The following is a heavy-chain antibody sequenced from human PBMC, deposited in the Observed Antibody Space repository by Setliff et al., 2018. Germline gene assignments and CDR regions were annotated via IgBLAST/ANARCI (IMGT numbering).Heavy chain of an antibody. CDR2: ISSTITST. CDR1: GFTFSSYS. D-gene: IGHD3-22*01. J-gene: IGHJ4*02. Sequence: LRLSCAASGFTFSSYSMNWVRQAPGKGLEWVSYISSTITSTYYADSVKGRFTISRDNSKNTLYLQMNSLRAEDTAVYYCARVHYETSTYSPTLFDHWGQGALVTVSS. V-gene: IGHV3-48*01. CDR3: ARVHYETSTYSPTLFDH.